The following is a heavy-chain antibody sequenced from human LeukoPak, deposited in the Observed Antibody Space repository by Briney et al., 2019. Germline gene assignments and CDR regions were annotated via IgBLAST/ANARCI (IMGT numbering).Heavy chain of an antibody. D-gene: IGHD3-9*01. CDR1: GGSISSYY. J-gene: IGHJ3*02. Sequence: SETLSLTCTVSGGSISSYYWSWIRQPPGKGLEWIGYIYYSGSTNYNPSLKSRVTISVDTSKNQFSLKLSSVTAADTAVYYCARHQAYYDILTGYALGLDAFDIWGQGTMVTVSS. CDR3: ARHQAYYDILTGYALGLDAFDI. V-gene: IGHV4-59*08. CDR2: IYYSGST.